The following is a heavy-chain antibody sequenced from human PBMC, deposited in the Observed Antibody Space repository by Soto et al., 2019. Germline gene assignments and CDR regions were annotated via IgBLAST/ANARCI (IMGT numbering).Heavy chain of an antibody. J-gene: IGHJ6*02. CDR1: GFSLSTSGVG. CDR2: IYWDDDK. V-gene: IGHV2-70*01. Sequence: SGPTLVNPTQTLTLTCTFSGFSLSTSGVGVGWIRQPPGKALEWLALIYWDDDKFYSTSLKTRLTISKDTSKNQVVLTMTNMDPVDTATYYCARTSDSSSGYYYGMDVWGQGTTVTVSS. CDR3: ARTSDSSSGYYYGMDV. D-gene: IGHD6-6*01.